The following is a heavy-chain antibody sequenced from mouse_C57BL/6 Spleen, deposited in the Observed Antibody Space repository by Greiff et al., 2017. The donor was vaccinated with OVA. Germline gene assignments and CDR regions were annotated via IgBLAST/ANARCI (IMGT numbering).Heavy chain of an antibody. J-gene: IGHJ4*01. CDR2: INPSTGGT. CDR3: ASGTTVVATRGNAMDY. Sequence: VQLQQSGPELVKPGASVKISCKASGYSFTGYYMHWVKQSSEKSLEWIGEINPSTGGTSYNQKFKGKATLTVDKSSSTAYMQLKSLTSEDSAVYYCASGTTVVATRGNAMDYWGQGTSVTVSS. D-gene: IGHD1-1*01. V-gene: IGHV1-43*01. CDR1: GYSFTGYY.